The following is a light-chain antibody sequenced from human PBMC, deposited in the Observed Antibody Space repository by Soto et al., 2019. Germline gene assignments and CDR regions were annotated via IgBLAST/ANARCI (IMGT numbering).Light chain of an antibody. CDR2: EVT. J-gene: IGLJ1*01. CDR1: SSDVGAYNF. Sequence: ALTQPPSASGSPGQSVTISCTGTSSDVGAYNFVSWYQQHPGRAPKLMIYEVTKRPSGVPDRFSGSKSGNTASLTVSGLQAEDEADYYCSSYAGSNNYVFGAATKVTVL. V-gene: IGLV2-8*01. CDR3: SSYAGSNNYV.